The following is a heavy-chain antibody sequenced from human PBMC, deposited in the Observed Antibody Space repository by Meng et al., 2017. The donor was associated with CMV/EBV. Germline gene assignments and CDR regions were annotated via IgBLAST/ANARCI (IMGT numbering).Heavy chain of an antibody. J-gene: IGHJ4*02. CDR2: IYSGGST. V-gene: IGHV3-66*04. CDR3: ARRGGADY. Sequence: QVWGSGGGLVSPGGSLTLCWAASGFTVSSNYMSWVRQAPGKGLEWVSVIYSGGSTYYADSVKGRFTISRDNSKNTLYLQMNSLRAEDTAVYYCARRGGADYWGQGTLVTVSS. D-gene: IGHD3-10*01. CDR1: GFTVSSNY.